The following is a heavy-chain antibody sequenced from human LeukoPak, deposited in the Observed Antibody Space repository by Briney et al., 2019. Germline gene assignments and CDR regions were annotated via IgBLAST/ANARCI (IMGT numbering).Heavy chain of an antibody. D-gene: IGHD1-26*01. CDR3: ASGMGGSYYLNY. CDR1: GFTFSSYV. Sequence: GGFLRLSCAASGFTFSSYVMSWVRQAPGKGLEWVSGISSSGGSTYYADSVRGRFTISRDNSKNTLYLQLNSLRAEDAAVYYCASGMGGSYYLNYWGQGTLVTVSS. J-gene: IGHJ4*02. CDR2: ISSSGGST. V-gene: IGHV3-23*01.